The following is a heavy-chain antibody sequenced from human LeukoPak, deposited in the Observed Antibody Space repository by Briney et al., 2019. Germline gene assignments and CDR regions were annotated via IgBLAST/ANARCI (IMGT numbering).Heavy chain of an antibody. CDR1: GFSFSSYG. Sequence: GGSLRLSCAASGFSFSSYGMHWVRQAPGKGLEWVAVISYDGSNKYYADSVKGRFTISRDNSKNTLYLQMNSLRAEDTAVYYCAKSPRRQLAEYWGQGTLVTVSS. CDR3: AKSPRRQLAEY. CDR2: ISYDGSNK. V-gene: IGHV3-30*18. J-gene: IGHJ4*02. D-gene: IGHD6-13*01.